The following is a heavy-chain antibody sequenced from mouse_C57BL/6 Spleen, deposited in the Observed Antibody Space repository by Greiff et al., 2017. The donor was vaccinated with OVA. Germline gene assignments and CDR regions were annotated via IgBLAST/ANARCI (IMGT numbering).Heavy chain of an antibody. Sequence: EVQLQQSGPELVKPGASVKMSCKASGYTFTDYYMHWVKQSHGKGLEWIGYINPNNGGTSSNQKFKGKATLTVNKSSSTAYMERRSLTSEDTAVYYCAREYDYDEIDCWGQGTTLTVSS. CDR2: INPNNGGT. D-gene: IGHD2-4*01. V-gene: IGHV1-22*01. CDR1: GYTFTDYY. J-gene: IGHJ2*01. CDR3: AREYDYDEIDC.